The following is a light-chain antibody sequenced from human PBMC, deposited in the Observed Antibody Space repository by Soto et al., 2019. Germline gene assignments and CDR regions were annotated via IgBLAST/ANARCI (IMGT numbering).Light chain of an antibody. J-gene: IGKJ1*01. CDR2: AAS. Sequence: DVRMTQSPSSLTAFFGDRVTISCLASQDIMKSLAWYQQRPGGIPNVLIYAASTLRPGVPSRFSGSGSGTNFTLTISGLRPEDVATYYCQNYRSAPATLGKGTKVE. CDR3: QNYRSAPAT. CDR1: QDIMKS. V-gene: IGKV1-27*01.